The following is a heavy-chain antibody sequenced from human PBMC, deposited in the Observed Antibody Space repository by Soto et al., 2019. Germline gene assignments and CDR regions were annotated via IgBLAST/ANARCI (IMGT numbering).Heavy chain of an antibody. J-gene: IGHJ5*02. CDR2: IYDGGKT. Sequence: QLLLQESGPGLVKPSETLSLTCSVSGGSISRSTYSWGCIRQPPGKGLEWIATIYDGGKTYYNPSLKGRVTISLDTSKNQFSLKLSSVTAADTAVYYCARHAARDEWLGPWGQGTLVTVSS. CDR1: GGSISRSTYS. D-gene: IGHD2-21*02. V-gene: IGHV4-39*01. CDR3: ARHAARDEWLGP.